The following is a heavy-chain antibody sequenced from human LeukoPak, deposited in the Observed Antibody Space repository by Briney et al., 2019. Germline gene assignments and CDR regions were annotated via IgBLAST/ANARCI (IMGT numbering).Heavy chain of an antibody. D-gene: IGHD2-15*01. J-gene: IGHJ6*02. V-gene: IGHV4-31*03. Sequence: SETLSLTCTVSGGSISSCGYYWSWIRQHPGKGLEWIGYIYYSGSTYYNPSLKSRVTISVDTSKNQFSLKLSSVTAADTAVYYCARARCSGGSCYSYYYYYGMDVWGQGTTVTVSS. CDR1: GGSISSCGYY. CDR3: ARARCSGGSCYSYYYYYGMDV. CDR2: IYYSGST.